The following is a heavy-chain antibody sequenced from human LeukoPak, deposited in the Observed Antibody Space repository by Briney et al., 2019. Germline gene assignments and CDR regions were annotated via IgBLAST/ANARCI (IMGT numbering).Heavy chain of an antibody. Sequence: PSETLSLTCTVSGGSISSYYWSWIRQPPGKGLEWVGYIYYSGTANYNPSLKSRVTISVDTSKNQFSLKVSSVTAADTAVYYCARLTGPYYYYYMDVWGEGTTVTISS. D-gene: IGHD3-9*01. J-gene: IGHJ6*03. CDR3: ARLTGPYYYYYMDV. V-gene: IGHV4-59*01. CDR2: IYYSGTA. CDR1: GGSISSYY.